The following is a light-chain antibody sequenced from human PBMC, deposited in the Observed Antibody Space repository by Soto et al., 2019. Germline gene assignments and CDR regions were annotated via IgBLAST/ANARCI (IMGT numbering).Light chain of an antibody. CDR2: EVN. CDR1: SSDVGGYKY. CDR3: SSYAGINNLGV. J-gene: IGLJ1*01. V-gene: IGLV2-8*01. Sequence: QSALTQPPSASGSPGQSVTISCTGTSSDVGGYKYVSWYQQHPGKAPKLMIFEVNKRPSGVPDRFSGSKSGNTASLTVSGLQAEAEADYYSSSYAGINNLGVFGTGTKLTVL.